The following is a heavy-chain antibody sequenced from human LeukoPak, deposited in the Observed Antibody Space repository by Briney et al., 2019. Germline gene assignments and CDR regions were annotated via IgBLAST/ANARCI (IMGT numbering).Heavy chain of an antibody. V-gene: IGHV3-23*01. CDR3: AKDIQLSA. Sequence: TGGSLRLSCAASGFTVNSNYMTWVRQAPGKGLEWVSLIASSGRNTYYTDSVRGRFTISRDNSKKTLSLQMNSLRVEDTAIYYCAKDIQLSAWGLGTMVTVSS. D-gene: IGHD5-24*01. CDR1: GFTVNSNY. CDR2: IASSGRNT. J-gene: IGHJ3*01.